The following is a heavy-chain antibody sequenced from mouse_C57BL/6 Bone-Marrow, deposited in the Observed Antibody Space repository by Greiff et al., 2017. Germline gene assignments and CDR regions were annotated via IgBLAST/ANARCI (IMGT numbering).Heavy chain of an antibody. Sequence: QPSCKASGYTFTSYWMHWVKQRPGRGLEWIGRIDPNSGGTKYNEKFKCTATLTVDIHSSTAYMQLSSLTSEDSAVYYCAISVYSNLYWYFDGWGTGTTVTVSS. CDR1: GYTFTSYW. D-gene: IGHD2-5*01. CDR3: AISVYSNLYWYFDG. J-gene: IGHJ1*03. CDR2: IDPNSGGT. V-gene: IGHV1-72*01.